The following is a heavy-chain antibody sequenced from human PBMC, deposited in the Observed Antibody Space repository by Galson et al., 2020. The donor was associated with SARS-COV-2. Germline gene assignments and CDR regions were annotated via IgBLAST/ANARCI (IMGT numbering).Heavy chain of an antibody. CDR2: IIPIYGSA. V-gene: IGHV1-69*13. D-gene: IGHD2-15*01. CDR3: ARGVGAAPNFDS. CDR1: GGSFTSSS. J-gene: IGHJ4*02. Sequence: SVKVSCKTSQASGGSFTSSSLSWVRQAHGHGLEWMGGIIPIYGSANYARKCQGRVTITADESSSSTYMELSGLRSDDTAVYCCARGVGAAPNFDSWGQGTLVTVS.